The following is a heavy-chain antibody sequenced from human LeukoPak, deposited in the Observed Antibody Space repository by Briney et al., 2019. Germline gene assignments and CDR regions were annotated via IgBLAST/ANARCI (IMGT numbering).Heavy chain of an antibody. CDR2: ISAYNGNT. D-gene: IGHD2-15*01. Sequence: ASVKVSCKASGYTFTSYGISWVRQAPGQGLEWMGWISAYNGNTNYAQKLQGRVTMTTDTSTSTAYMELRSLRSDDTAVYYCARENNVVVVAATLVDTAINYYYGMDVWGQGTTVTVSS. CDR3: ARENNVVVVAATLVDTAINYYYGMDV. J-gene: IGHJ6*02. CDR1: GYTFTSYG. V-gene: IGHV1-18*01.